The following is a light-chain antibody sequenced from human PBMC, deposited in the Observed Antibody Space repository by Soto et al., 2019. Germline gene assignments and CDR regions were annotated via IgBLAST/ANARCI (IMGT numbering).Light chain of an antibody. Sequence: EIVLTQSPATLSLSPGERATLYCRASLNVNSYLAWYQQKPGQAPRLLIYDASNRAAGIPARFSGSGSGTDFTLTISSLEPEDFAIYYCQQRQYWPPITFGQGTRLE. CDR3: QQRQYWPPIT. V-gene: IGKV3-11*01. CDR1: LNVNSY. CDR2: DAS. J-gene: IGKJ5*01.